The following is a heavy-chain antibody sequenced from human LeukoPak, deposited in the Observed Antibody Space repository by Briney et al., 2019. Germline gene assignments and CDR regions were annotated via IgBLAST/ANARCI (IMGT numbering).Heavy chain of an antibody. CDR2: INHSGST. V-gene: IGHV4-34*01. D-gene: IGHD4-17*01. J-gene: IGHJ4*02. Sequence: SETLSLTCAVYGGSFSGYYWSWIRQPPGKGLEWIGEINHSGSTNYNPSLKSRVTISVDTSKNQFSLKLSSVTAADTAVYYCARDDYGDYEAQLHFDYWGQGTLVTVSS. CDR3: ARDDYGDYEAQLHFDY. CDR1: GGSFSGYY.